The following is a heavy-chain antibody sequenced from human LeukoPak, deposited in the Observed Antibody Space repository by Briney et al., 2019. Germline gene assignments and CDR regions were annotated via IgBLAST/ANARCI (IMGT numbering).Heavy chain of an antibody. CDR3: ARSEYYGSGSYQYYYYGMDV. J-gene: IGHJ6*02. CDR2: INPSGGCT. D-gene: IGHD3-10*01. Sequence: GASVKVSCKASGYTFTSYYMHWVRQAPGQGLEWMGIINPSGGCTSYAQKFQGRVTMTRDTSTSTVYMELSSLRSEDTAVYYCARSEYYGSGSYQYYYYGMDVWGQGTTVTVSS. V-gene: IGHV1-46*01. CDR1: GYTFTSYY.